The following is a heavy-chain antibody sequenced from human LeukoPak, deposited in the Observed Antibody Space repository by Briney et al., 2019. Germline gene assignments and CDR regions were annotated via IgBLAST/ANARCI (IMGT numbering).Heavy chain of an antibody. CDR3: ATGSRGDF. V-gene: IGHV3-15*05. CDR1: GFTFSDAW. CDR2: IKRKSDGGTT. D-gene: IGHD2-2*01. Sequence: GGSLRLSCAASGFTFSDAWMTWLRQAPGQGLEWIGLIKRKSDGGTTQYGPHMEGRFTISRDDSKETLYLQMDSVKTEDTAVYYCATGSRGDFWGQGTLVTVSS. J-gene: IGHJ4*02.